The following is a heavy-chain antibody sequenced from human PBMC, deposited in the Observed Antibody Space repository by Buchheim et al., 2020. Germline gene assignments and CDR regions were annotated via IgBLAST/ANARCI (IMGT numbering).Heavy chain of an antibody. Sequence: QVQLQESGPGLVKPSETLSLTCTVSGGSISSYYWSWIRQPPGKGLEWIGYIFYSGSTNYNPSLKSRVTISVDTAKNQLSLKLSYVTAADTAVYYWARDLYGSGSYYPYYYYGMDVWGQGTT. CDR1: GGSISSYY. CDR2: IFYSGST. V-gene: IGHV4-59*01. D-gene: IGHD3-10*01. J-gene: IGHJ6*02. CDR3: ARDLYGSGSYYPYYYYGMDV.